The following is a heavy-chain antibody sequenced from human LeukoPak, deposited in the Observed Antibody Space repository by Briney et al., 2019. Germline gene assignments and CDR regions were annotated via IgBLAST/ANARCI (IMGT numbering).Heavy chain of an antibody. CDR3: ARGRGGVNGAFDL. D-gene: IGHD2-8*02. V-gene: IGHV3-7*01. Sequence: GGSLRLSCAASRFTFSSYWMSWVRQAPGKGLEWVANIRQDGVETHYVDSVKGRFTVSRDNVKSSLYLRMNGLRVEDTAVYYCARGRGGVNGAFDLWGQGTMVTVSS. CDR2: IRQDGVET. J-gene: IGHJ3*01. CDR1: RFTFSSYW.